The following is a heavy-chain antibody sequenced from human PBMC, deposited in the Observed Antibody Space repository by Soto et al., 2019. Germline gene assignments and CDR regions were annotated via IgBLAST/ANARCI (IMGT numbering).Heavy chain of an antibody. D-gene: IGHD7-27*01. CDR1: VFSISFYYY. J-gene: IGHJ6*02. V-gene: IGHV4-59*01. CDR2: IYYSGGT. Sequence: AETLSLTGSVSVFSISFYYYWSWIRQCPEKGLEWIVYIYYSGGTNYDPSLNSRVTISVDTAKNQFSLKLSSVTAADTAMYYCARVIRVSGDYYGMDVWGQGTTVTGSS. CDR3: ARVIRVSGDYYGMDV.